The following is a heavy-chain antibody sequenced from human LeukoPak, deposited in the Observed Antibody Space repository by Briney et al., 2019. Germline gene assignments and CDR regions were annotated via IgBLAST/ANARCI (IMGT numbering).Heavy chain of an antibody. D-gene: IGHD3-22*01. J-gene: IGHJ4*02. CDR3: ATLVCESSGYTPGFDY. V-gene: IGHV5-51*01. Sequence: GESLKISCKGSGYSFTSYWIGWVRQMPGKGLEWMGIIYPGDSDTRYSPSFQGQVTISADKSISTAYLQWSSLKASDTAMYYCATLVCESSGYTPGFDYWGQGTLVTVSS. CDR1: GYSFTSYW. CDR2: IYPGDSDT.